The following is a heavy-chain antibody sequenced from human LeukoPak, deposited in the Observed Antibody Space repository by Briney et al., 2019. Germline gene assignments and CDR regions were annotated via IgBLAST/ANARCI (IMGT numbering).Heavy chain of an antibody. V-gene: IGHV3-30-3*01. D-gene: IGHD1-14*01. CDR1: GFTFSTFA. CDR2: ISYDGTKK. CDR3: ARHRDMEPTRRSWFDS. J-gene: IGHJ5*01. Sequence: GRSLRLSCTASGFTFSTFAINWVRQAPGKGLEWVATISYDGTKKYHADSAKDRFTISRNNSNNTLYLEVSSLRADDTGVYFCARHRDMEPTRRSWFDSWGQGTLVTVSS.